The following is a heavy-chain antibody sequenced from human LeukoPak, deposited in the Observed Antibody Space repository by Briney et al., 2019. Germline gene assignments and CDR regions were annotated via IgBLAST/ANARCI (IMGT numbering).Heavy chain of an antibody. CDR2: IYYSGYT. CDR1: VSGGTVSGDSINNYY. CDR3: ARDRYGDYSGNWFDP. J-gene: IGHJ5*02. Sequence: PSETLSLTCTVSGGTVSGDSINNYYWSWIRQPPGKGLEWIGYIYYSGYTNYNPSLKSRVTISVDTSKNQFSLKLSSVTAADTAVYYCARDRYGDYSGNWFDPWGQGTLVTVSS. V-gene: IGHV4-59*12. D-gene: IGHD4-17*01.